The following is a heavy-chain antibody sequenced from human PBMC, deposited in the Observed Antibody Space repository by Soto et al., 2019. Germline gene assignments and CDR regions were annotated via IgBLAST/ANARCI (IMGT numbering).Heavy chain of an antibody. V-gene: IGHV4-39*01. CDR1: GGSINSCSYY. CDR3: ARTVEMATTNIDY. J-gene: IGHJ4*02. D-gene: IGHD1-1*01. Sequence: PSETLYISCAACGGSINSCSYYWGWNRQPPGKGLEWIGSIYYSGSTYYNPSLKSRVTISVDTSKNQFSLKLSSVTAADTAVYYCARTVEMATTNIDYWGQGTLVTVSS. CDR2: IYYSGST.